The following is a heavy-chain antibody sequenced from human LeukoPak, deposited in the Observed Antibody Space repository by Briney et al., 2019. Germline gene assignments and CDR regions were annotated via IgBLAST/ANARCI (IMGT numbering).Heavy chain of an antibody. Sequence: ASVKVSCKASGGTFSSYAISWVRQAPGQGLEWMGRIITNNANSGATNYAQKFQGRVTMTRDTSISTAYMELSRLRSDDTAVYYCARGDDYAFEIWGQGTMVTVSS. J-gene: IGHJ3*02. CDR2: IITNNANSGAT. CDR1: GGTFSSYA. D-gene: IGHD4-11*01. CDR3: ARGDDYAFEI. V-gene: IGHV1-2*06.